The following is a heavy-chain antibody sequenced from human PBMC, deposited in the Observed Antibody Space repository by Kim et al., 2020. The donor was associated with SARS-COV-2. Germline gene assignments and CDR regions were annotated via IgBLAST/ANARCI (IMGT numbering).Heavy chain of an antibody. D-gene: IGHD5-18*01. CDR3: ARGVDTAMVIYYFDY. V-gene: IGHV4-39*07. J-gene: IGHJ4*02. Sequence: PSLKSRVTISVDTSKNQFSLKLSSVTAADTAVYYCARGVDTAMVIYYFDYWGQGTLVTVSS.